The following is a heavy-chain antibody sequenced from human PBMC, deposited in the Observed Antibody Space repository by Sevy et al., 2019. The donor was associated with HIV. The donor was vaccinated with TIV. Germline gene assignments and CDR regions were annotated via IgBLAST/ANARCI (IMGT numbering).Heavy chain of an antibody. CDR3: ARDLSSVQGLYSYGLDY. J-gene: IGHJ4*02. CDR1: GFTFSNYG. V-gene: IGHV3-33*01. D-gene: IGHD5-18*01. Sequence: GGSLRLSCAASGFTFSNYGMHWVRQAPGKGLEWVAVIWYDGSNKYYADSVKGRFTISRDNSKNTLYLQMNSLRAEDTAVYYCARDLSSVQGLYSYGLDYWGQGTLVTVSS. CDR2: IWYDGSNK.